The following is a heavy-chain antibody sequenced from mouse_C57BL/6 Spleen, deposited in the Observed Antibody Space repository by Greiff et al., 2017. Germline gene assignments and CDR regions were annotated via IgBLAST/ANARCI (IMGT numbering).Heavy chain of an antibody. J-gene: IGHJ4*01. CDR3: AGPYYYGSSYDYYAMDY. CDR1: GYTFTSYG. V-gene: IGHV1-81*01. D-gene: IGHD1-1*01. CDR2: IYPRSGNT. Sequence: QVQLQQSGAELARPGASVKLSCKASGYTFTSYGISWVKQRTGQGLEWIGEIYPRSGNTYYNEKFKGKATLTADKSSSTAYMELRSLTSEDSAVYFCAGPYYYGSSYDYYAMDYWGQGTSVTVSS.